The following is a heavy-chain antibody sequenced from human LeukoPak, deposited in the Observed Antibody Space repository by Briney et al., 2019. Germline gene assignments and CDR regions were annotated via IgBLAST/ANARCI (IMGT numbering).Heavy chain of an antibody. J-gene: IGHJ6*04. V-gene: IGHV4-39*07. CDR2: IYYSGST. D-gene: IGHD6-13*01. Sequence: SETLSLTCTVSGGSISSGSYYWGWIRQPPGKGLEWIGSIYYSGSTYYNPSLKSRVTISVDRSKNQFSLKLSSVTAADTAVYYCARDTGSSSPFDVWGKGTTVIVSS. CDR1: GGSISSGSYY. CDR3: ARDTGSSSPFDV.